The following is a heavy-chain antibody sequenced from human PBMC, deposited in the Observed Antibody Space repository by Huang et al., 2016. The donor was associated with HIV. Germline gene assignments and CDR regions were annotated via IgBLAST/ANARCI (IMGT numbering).Heavy chain of an antibody. CDR3: ARRGWEYSGYEVFDS. Sequence: QLQLQESGPGLVKPSETLSLFCTVSNGSMSSGSYYWGWIRQSPGKSLEWIGSIFYSGRTFYWPSLKSRVTITVDKSKNLFSLNLASVTAADTALYYCARRGWEYSGYEVFDSWGQGTLVAVSS. V-gene: IGHV4-39*01. CDR1: NGSMSSGSYY. D-gene: IGHD5-12*01. CDR2: IFYSGRT. J-gene: IGHJ4*02.